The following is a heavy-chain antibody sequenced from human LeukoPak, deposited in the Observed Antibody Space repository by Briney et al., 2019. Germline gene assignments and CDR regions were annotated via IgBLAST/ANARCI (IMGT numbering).Heavy chain of an antibody. J-gene: IGHJ5*02. CDR3: ARDRRLHGNWFDP. V-gene: IGHV1-2*02. D-gene: IGHD4-11*01. CDR2: INPNSGGT. Sequence: ASVKVSCKASGYTFTGYYIHWVRQAPGQGLEWMGWINPNSGGTNYAQKFQGRVTMTRDTSISTAYMELSRLRSDDTAVYYCARDRRLHGNWFDPWGQGTLVTVSS. CDR1: GYTFTGYY.